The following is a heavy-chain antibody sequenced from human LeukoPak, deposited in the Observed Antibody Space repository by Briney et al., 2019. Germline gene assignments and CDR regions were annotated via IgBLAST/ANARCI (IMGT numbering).Heavy chain of an antibody. Sequence: PGGSLRLSCAASGITASSYAMTWVRQAPGKGLEWVSSISGSGDRTMYADSVKGRFTISRDNFKNTLYLQMNSLRAEDTALYHCAKDPNGDYIGAFDMWGQGTMDTVSS. J-gene: IGHJ3*02. CDR1: GITASSYA. CDR2: ISGSGDRT. V-gene: IGHV3-23*01. D-gene: IGHD4-17*01. CDR3: AKDPNGDYIGAFDM.